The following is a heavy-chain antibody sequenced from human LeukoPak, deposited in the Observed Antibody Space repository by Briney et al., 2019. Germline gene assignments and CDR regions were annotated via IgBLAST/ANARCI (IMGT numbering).Heavy chain of an antibody. Sequence: PSETLSLTCTVSGGSISSGDYYWTWLRQPPGKGLERIAYMYYSGSTYYNPSLKSRVTMSADTSKNQLSLKLSSVTASDTAVYYCARPYYYDSRIDPWGQGILVTVSS. V-gene: IGHV4-30-4*01. CDR2: MYYSGST. D-gene: IGHD3-22*01. J-gene: IGHJ5*02. CDR3: ARPYYYDSRIDP. CDR1: GGSISSGDYY.